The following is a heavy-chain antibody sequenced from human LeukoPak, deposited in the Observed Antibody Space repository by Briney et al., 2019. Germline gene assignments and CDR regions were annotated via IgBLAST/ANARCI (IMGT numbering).Heavy chain of an antibody. D-gene: IGHD3-22*01. J-gene: IGHJ6*02. CDR2: MNPNSGNT. V-gene: IGHV1-8*01. Sequence: ASVKVSCKASGYTFTSYDINWVRQATGQGLEWMGRMNPNSGNTGYAQKFQGRVTMTRNTSISTAYMELSSLRSEDTAVYYCARDYYDSSGYLYYGMDVWGQGTTVTVSS. CDR1: GYTFTSYD. CDR3: ARDYYDSSGYLYYGMDV.